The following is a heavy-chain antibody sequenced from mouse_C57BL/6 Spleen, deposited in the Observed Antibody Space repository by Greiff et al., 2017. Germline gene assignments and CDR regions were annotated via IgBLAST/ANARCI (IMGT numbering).Heavy chain of an antibody. V-gene: IGHV1-80*01. CDR2: IYPGDGDT. Sequence: LVESGAELVKPGASVKISCKASGYAFSSYWMNWVKQRPGKGLEWIGQIYPGDGDTNYNGKFKGKATLTADKSSSTAYMQLSSLTSEDSAVYFCTREGGYFCLDYRGQGTTPTVSS. CDR1: GYAFSSYW. J-gene: IGHJ2*01. CDR3: TREGGYFCLDY. D-gene: IGHD1-1*01.